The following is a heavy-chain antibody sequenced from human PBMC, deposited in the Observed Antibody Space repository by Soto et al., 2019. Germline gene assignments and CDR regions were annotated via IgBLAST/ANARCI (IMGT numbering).Heavy chain of an antibody. D-gene: IGHD3-10*01. J-gene: IGHJ6*02. Sequence: EVQLVESGGGLVKPGGSLRLSCTASGFTFGNAWMSWVRQAPGKGLEWVGRIKRETDGGTTDYAAPVKGRFTISRDDSKNTLYLLMNSLKTEDTAVYYCTTGLYGSGSSVGMDVWGLGTTVTVSS. CDR2: IKRETDGGTT. CDR1: GFTFGNAW. V-gene: IGHV3-15*01. CDR3: TTGLYGSGSSVGMDV.